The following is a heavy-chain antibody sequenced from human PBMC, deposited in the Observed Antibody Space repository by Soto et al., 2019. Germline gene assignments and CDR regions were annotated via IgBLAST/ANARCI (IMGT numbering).Heavy chain of an antibody. CDR1: GGSISGANW. CDR2: IYHSGST. Sequence: SETLSLTCAVSGGSISGANWWTWVRQPPGKGLEWIGEIYHSGSTNYNPSLKSRVTISVDKSKNQFSLNLTSLTAADTAVYYCAKLGSSAWSPHYYFDYWGQGTLVTVS. CDR3: AKLGSSAWSPHYYFDY. J-gene: IGHJ4*02. D-gene: IGHD3-10*01. V-gene: IGHV4-4*02.